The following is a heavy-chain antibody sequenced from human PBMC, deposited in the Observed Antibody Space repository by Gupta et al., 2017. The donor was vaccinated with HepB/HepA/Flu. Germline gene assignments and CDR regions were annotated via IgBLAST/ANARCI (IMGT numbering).Heavy chain of an antibody. Sequence: QVQLQESAPGLVKPSETLSHPCPGSGGSISSYYWSWIRQPPGKGLEWIGYIYYSGSTNYNPSLKSRVTISGDTSKNQFSLKLSSVTAADTAVYYWARAPRVGVWFDPWGQGTLVTVSS. CDR3: ARAPRVGVWFDP. J-gene: IGHJ5*02. V-gene: IGHV4-59*01. CDR2: IYYSGST. D-gene: IGHD3-16*01. CDR1: GGSISSYY.